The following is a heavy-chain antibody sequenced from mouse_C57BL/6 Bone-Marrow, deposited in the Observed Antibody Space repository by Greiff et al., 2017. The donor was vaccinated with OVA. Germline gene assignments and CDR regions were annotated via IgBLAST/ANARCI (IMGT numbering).Heavy chain of an antibody. Sequence: QVQLKESGAELARPGASVKLSCKASGYTFTSYGISWVKQRTGQGLEWIGEIYPRSGNTYYNEKFKGKATLTADKSSSTAYMELRSLTSEDSAVYFCARTYGPYYFDYWGQGTTLTVSS. CDR2: IYPRSGNT. V-gene: IGHV1-81*01. D-gene: IGHD1-1*01. CDR3: ARTYGPYYFDY. J-gene: IGHJ2*01. CDR1: GYTFTSYG.